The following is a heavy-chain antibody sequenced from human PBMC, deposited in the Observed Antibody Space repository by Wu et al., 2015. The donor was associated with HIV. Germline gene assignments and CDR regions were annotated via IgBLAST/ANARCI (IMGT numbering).Heavy chain of an antibody. D-gene: IGHD3-9*01. CDR3: ARDPTYYDILTGPAEAFDI. Sequence: QVQLVQSGAEVKKPGASVKVSCKASGYTFTGYYMHWVRQAPGQGLEWMGWINPNSGGTNYAQKFQGRVTMTRDTSISTAYMELSRLRSDDTAVYYCARDPTYYDILTGPAEAFDIWGQGTMVTVSS. CDR2: INPNSGGT. V-gene: IGHV1-2*02. J-gene: IGHJ3*02. CDR1: GYTFTGYY.